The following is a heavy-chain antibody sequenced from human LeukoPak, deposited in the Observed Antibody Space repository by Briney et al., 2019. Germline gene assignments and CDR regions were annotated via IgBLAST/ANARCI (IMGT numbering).Heavy chain of an antibody. V-gene: IGHV4-61*01. D-gene: IGHD1-26*01. J-gene: IGHJ4*02. Sequence: SETLSLTCTVSGDSVRTNNYYWSWIRQPPGEGLEWIGYIHYSGNTNYNTSLKSRVTISVDTSKSQFSLKLSSVTAEDTAVYYCATGRIGELSVFFDYWGQGTLVTVSS. CDR2: IHYSGNT. CDR3: ATGRIGELSVFFDY. CDR1: GDSVRTNNYY.